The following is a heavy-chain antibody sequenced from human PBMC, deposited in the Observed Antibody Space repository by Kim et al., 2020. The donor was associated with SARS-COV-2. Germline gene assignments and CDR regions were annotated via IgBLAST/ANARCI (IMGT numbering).Heavy chain of an antibody. CDR3: AKVLISGSAQRWFDP. CDR1: GFTFSSYA. J-gene: IGHJ5*02. D-gene: IGHD1-26*01. Sequence: GGSLRLSCAASGFTFSSYAMSWVRQAPGKGLEWVSAISGSGGSTYYADSVKGRFTISRDNSKNTLYLQMNSLRAEDTAVYYCAKVLISGSAQRWFDPWGQGTLVTVSS. CDR2: ISGSGGST. V-gene: IGHV3-23*01.